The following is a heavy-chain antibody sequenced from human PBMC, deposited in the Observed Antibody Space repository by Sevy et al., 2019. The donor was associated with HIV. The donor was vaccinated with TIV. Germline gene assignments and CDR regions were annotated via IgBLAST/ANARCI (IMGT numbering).Heavy chain of an antibody. Sequence: SETLSLTCTVSGGSISSYYWSWIRQPAGKGLEWIGRICPSGITNYNPSLKSRVTMSVDTSKNQFSLNLSSVTAADTAVYYCARGWCRSASCYYDYWGQGTLVTVSS. D-gene: IGHD2-2*01. CDR3: ARGWCRSASCYYDY. V-gene: IGHV4-4*07. J-gene: IGHJ4*02. CDR1: GGSISSYY. CDR2: ICPSGIT.